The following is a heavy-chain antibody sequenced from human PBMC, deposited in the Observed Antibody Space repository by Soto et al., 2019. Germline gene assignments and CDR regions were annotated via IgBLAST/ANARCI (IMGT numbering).Heavy chain of an antibody. CDR2: INPNSGGT. Sequence: ASVKVSCKASGYTFTGYYMHWVRQAPGQGLAWMGWINPNSGGTNYAQKFQGRVTMTRDTSISTAYMELSRLKCGDPAVYYCLRAWCRGLRLYCIGVWEQGTTVTV. D-gene: IGHD3-10*01. CDR1: GYTFTGYY. CDR3: LRAWCRGLRLYCIGV. J-gene: IGHJ6*01. V-gene: IGHV1-2*02.